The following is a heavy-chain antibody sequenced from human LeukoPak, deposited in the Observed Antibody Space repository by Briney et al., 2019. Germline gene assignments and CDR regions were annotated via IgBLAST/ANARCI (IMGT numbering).Heavy chain of an antibody. V-gene: IGHV1-69*05. CDR1: GGTFSSYA. CDR3: ASGTLMSWFDS. J-gene: IGHJ5*01. CDR2: IIPIFGTA. Sequence: ASVKVSCKASGGTFSSYAISWVRQAPGQGLEWMGGIIPIFGTANYAQKFQGRVTITTDESTSTAYMELSSLRSDGTAVYYCASGTLMSWFDSWGQGTRVTVAS. D-gene: IGHD2-8*01.